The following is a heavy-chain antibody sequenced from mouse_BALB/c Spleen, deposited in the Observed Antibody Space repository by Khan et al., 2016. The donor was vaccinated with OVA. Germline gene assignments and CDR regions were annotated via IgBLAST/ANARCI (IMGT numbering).Heavy chain of an antibody. J-gene: IGHJ2*01. Sequence: QVQLQQSGAELVKPGASVKLSCKASGYTFTSYWMHWVKQRPGQGLEWIGEINPSNGRTNYNEKFKSKATLTVDKSSSTAYMQLSSTTSEDSAVYYCARVITRDYWGQGTTLTVSS. CDR1: GYTFTSYW. CDR3: ARVITRDY. V-gene: IGHV1S81*02. CDR2: INPSNGRT. D-gene: IGHD6-1*01.